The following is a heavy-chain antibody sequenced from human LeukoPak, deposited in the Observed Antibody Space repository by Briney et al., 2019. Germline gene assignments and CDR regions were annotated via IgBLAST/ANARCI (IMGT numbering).Heavy chain of an antibody. CDR3: ARRVRAYYGMDV. CDR2: INPNSGGT. Sequence: APVKVSCTASGYTFTGYYMHWVRQAPGQGLEWMGWINPNSGGTNYAQKFQGRVTMTRDTSISTAYMELSRLRSDDTAVYYCARRVRAYYGMDVWGQGTTVTVSS. V-gene: IGHV1-2*02. J-gene: IGHJ6*02. CDR1: GYTFTGYY.